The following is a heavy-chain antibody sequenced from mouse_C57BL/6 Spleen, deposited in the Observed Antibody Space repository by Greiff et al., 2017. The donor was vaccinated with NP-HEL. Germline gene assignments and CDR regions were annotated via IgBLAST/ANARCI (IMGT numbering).Heavy chain of an antibody. V-gene: IGHV14-1*01. CDR3: TTDYGSSGWYFDV. CDR2: IDPEDGDT. D-gene: IGHD1-1*01. CDR1: GFNIKDYY. Sequence: VQLQQSGAELVRPGASVKLSCTASGFNIKDYYMHWVKQRPEQGLEWIGRIDPEDGDTEYAPKFQGKATLTADTSSNSAYLQRSSLASEDTAVYYCTTDYGSSGWYFDVWGTGTTVTVSS. J-gene: IGHJ1*03.